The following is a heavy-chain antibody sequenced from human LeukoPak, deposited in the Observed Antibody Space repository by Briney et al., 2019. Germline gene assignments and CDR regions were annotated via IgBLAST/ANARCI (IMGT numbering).Heavy chain of an antibody. V-gene: IGHV1-46*01. D-gene: IGHD3-22*01. CDR3: ARALGSSEMDY. Sequence: ASVKVSCKASGYTFTSYYMHWVRQAPGQGLEWMGIINPSGGSTSYAQKFQGRVTMTRDMSTSTVYMELRSLRSDDTAVYYCARALGSSEMDYWGQGTLVTVSS. CDR1: GYTFTSYY. CDR2: INPSGGST. J-gene: IGHJ4*02.